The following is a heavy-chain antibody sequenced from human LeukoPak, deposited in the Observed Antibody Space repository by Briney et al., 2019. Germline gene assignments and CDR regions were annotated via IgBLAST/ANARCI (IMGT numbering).Heavy chain of an antibody. CDR1: GGSISSYY. J-gene: IGHJ4*02. Sequence: SETLSLTCTVSGGSISSYYWTWIRPPPRKGLEWIGHIYHSGSTNYNPSLKSRVTMSVDTSKNQLSLNLYSVTPADTAVYYCAGGGQWLVYDCWGQGTLVTVSS. CDR2: IYHSGST. CDR3: AGGGQWLVYDC. D-gene: IGHD6-19*01. V-gene: IGHV4-59*01.